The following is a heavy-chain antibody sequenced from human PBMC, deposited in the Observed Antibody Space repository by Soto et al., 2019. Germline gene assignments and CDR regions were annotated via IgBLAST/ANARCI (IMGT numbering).Heavy chain of an antibody. D-gene: IGHD2-8*01. J-gene: IGHJ4*02. V-gene: IGHV3-30*03. CDR3: ALMSENY. Sequence: QVQLVESGGGVVQPGRSLRLSCAASGFTFSSYGMHWVRQAPGKGLEWVAVISYDGSNKYYADFVKGRFTISRDNSKNTLYLQMNSLRAEDTAVYYCALMSENYWGQGTLVTVSS. CDR2: ISYDGSNK. CDR1: GFTFSSYG.